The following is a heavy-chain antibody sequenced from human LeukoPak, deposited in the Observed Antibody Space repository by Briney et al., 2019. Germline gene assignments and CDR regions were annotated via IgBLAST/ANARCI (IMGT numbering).Heavy chain of an antibody. CDR3: ARDRHVPGLYYYYMDV. J-gene: IGHJ6*03. Sequence: GGSLRLSCAASGFTFSSYWMSWVRQAPGKGLEWVANIKQDGSDKYYVDSVKGRFTISRDNAKNSLYLQMNSLRPEDTAVYFCARDRHVPGLYYYYMDVWGKGTTVTVSS. CDR2: IKQDGSDK. V-gene: IGHV3-7*01. CDR1: GFTFSSYW. D-gene: IGHD6-6*01.